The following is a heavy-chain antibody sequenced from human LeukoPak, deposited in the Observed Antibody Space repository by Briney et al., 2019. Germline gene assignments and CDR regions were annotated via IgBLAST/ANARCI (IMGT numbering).Heavy chain of an antibody. D-gene: IGHD3-3*01. Sequence: PSETLSLTCTVSGGSISSYYWSWIRQPAGKGLEWIGRIYTSGSTNYNPSLKSRVTMSVDTSKNQFSLKLSSVTAADTAVYYCARGGKNYDFWSGYYFDDAFDIWGQGTMVTVSS. CDR3: ARGGKNYDFWSGYYFDDAFDI. J-gene: IGHJ3*02. CDR2: IYTSGST. CDR1: GGSISSYY. V-gene: IGHV4-4*07.